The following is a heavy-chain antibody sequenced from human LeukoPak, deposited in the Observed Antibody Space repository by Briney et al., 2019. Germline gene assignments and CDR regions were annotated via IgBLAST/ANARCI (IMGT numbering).Heavy chain of an antibody. CDR2: IREDGTEK. V-gene: IGHV3-7*01. Sequence: GRSLRLSCTASGFTFSGAWMTWVRQAPGKGLEWVANIREDGTEKNYVDSVKGRFTISRDNAKTSLFLQMSNLRDDDTAIYYCARHVGISFWGQGTLVTVSS. D-gene: IGHD7-27*01. CDR3: ARHVGISF. J-gene: IGHJ4*02. CDR1: GFTFSGAW.